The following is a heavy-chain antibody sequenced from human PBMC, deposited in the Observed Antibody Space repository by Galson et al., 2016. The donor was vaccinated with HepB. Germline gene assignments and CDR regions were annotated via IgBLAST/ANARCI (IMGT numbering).Heavy chain of an antibody. CDR3: ARDAKDHSTLGDYGDHFDY. D-gene: IGHD4-17*01. CDR1: GFSFSNYA. J-gene: IGHJ4*02. Sequence: SLRLSCAASGFSFSNYALHWVRQAPGKGLEWVAVVSSDGNTHFYGDAVKGRFTISRDNSKNTLILHMNGLRPDDTAAYYCARDAKDHSTLGDYGDHFDYWGLGAVVTVCS. CDR2: VSSDGNTH. V-gene: IGHV3-30*03.